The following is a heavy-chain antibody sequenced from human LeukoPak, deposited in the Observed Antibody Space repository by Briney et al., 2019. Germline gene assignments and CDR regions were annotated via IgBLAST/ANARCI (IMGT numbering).Heavy chain of an antibody. CDR2: INPSGGSA. Sequence: ASVKVSCKASGYTFISFYIHGVRQAPGQGLEWMGMINPSGGSASSAQKFQGRVTMTRHRSTTTVYLELRSLRSEDTAVYYCSRGRRSGCYYLYWGQGTLVTVSS. V-gene: IGHV1-46*01. CDR3: SRGRRSGCYYLY. J-gene: IGHJ4*02. CDR1: GYTFISFY. D-gene: IGHD1-26*01.